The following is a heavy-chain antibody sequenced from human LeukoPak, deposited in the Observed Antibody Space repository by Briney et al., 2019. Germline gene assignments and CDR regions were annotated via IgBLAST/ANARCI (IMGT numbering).Heavy chain of an antibody. D-gene: IGHD3-22*01. Sequence: RASVKVSCQASGYTLDENHIHWVRQAPGQGPEWMGWIKPKSGATDSAQQFRGRLTMTRDTSTSTVYMDLSSLRSEDTAFYYCARGYYDFDYWGQGTLVTVSS. CDR3: ARGYYDFDY. CDR1: GYTLDENH. J-gene: IGHJ4*02. V-gene: IGHV1-2*02. CDR2: IKPKSGAT.